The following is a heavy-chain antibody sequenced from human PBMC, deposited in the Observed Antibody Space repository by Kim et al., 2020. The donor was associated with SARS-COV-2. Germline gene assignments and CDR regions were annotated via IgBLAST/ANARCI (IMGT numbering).Heavy chain of an antibody. D-gene: IGHD6-19*01. CDR3: ARATTGSGWAPDV. CDR1: GFTVSSNY. CDR2: IYSGGST. Sequence: GGSLRHSCAASGFTVSSNYMSWVRQAPGKGLEWVSVIYSGGSTYYADSVKGRFTISRDNSKNTLYLQMNSLRAEDTAVYYCARATTGSGWAPDVWGQGTTVTVSS. J-gene: IGHJ6*02. V-gene: IGHV3-66*01.